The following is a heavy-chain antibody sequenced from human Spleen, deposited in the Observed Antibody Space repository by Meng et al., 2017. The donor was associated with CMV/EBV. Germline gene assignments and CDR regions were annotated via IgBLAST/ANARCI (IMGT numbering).Heavy chain of an antibody. V-gene: IGHV3-NL1*01. Sequence: GESLKISCAASGFTFSSYGMHWVRQAPGKGLEWVSVIYSGGKTYYADSVKGRFTISRDNSKNTLYLQMNSLRAEDTALYYCARNHDFTNYGVYWGQGTLVTVSS. J-gene: IGHJ4*02. CDR3: ARNHDFTNYGVY. CDR2: IYSGGKT. D-gene: IGHD4-11*01. CDR1: GFTFSSYG.